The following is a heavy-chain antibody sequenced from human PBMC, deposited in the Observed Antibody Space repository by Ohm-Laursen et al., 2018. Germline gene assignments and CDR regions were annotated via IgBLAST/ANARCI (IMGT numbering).Heavy chain of an antibody. J-gene: IGHJ4*02. CDR2: IYYSGST. D-gene: IGHD2-15*01. CDR1: GGAISSDY. CDR3: ARLYCSGGSCYPEYFDY. V-gene: IGHV4-59*01. Sequence: SETLSLTCTVSGGAISSDYWSWIRQPPGKGLEWIGYIYYSGSTNYNPSLKSRVSISVDTSKNQFSLKLSSVTAADTAVYYCARLYCSGGSCYPEYFDYWGQGTLVTVSS.